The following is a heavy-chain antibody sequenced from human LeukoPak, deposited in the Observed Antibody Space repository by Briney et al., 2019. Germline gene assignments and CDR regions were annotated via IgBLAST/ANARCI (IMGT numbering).Heavy chain of an antibody. Sequence: SGTLSLTCAVYGGSFSGYYWSWIRQPPGKGLEWIGEINHSGSTNYNPSLKSRVTISVDTSKNQFSLKLSSVTAADTAVYYCARRRREGSGSPNFDYWGQGTLVTVSS. CDR2: INHSGST. J-gene: IGHJ4*02. CDR3: ARRRREGSGSPNFDY. CDR1: GGSFSGYY. V-gene: IGHV4-34*01. D-gene: IGHD3-10*01.